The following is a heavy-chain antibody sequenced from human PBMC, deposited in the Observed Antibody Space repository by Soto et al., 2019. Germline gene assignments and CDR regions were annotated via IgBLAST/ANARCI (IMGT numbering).Heavy chain of an antibody. CDR1: GFTVSSNY. CDR3: AKERATTTAFDY. D-gene: IGHD4-17*01. Sequence: PGGSLRLSCAASGFTVSSNYMTWVRQAPGKGLEWVSSIHPGGDTFYADSVKGRFTISRDNTKNTLSLQMNSLRAEDTAVYYCAKERATTTAFDYWGQGALVTVSS. CDR2: IHPGGDT. V-gene: IGHV3-53*01. J-gene: IGHJ4*02.